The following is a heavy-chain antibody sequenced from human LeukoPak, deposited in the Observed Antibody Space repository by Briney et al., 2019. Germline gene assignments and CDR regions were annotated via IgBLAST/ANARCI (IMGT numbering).Heavy chain of an antibody. V-gene: IGHV4-34*01. CDR3: ARTRGSFFDS. D-gene: IGHD3-10*01. CDR2: INHSGST. J-gene: IGHJ4*02. CDR1: GGSFSGYY. Sequence: SETLSLTCAVYGGSFSGYYWSWIRQPPGKGLEWIGEINHSGSTNYNPSLKSRVTISVDTSKNQFSLRLNSVSAADSAVYYCARTRGSFFDSWGQGTLVTVSS.